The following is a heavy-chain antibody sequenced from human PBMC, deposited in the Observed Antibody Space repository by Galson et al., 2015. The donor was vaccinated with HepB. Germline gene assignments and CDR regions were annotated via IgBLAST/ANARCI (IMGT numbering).Heavy chain of an antibody. J-gene: IGHJ4*02. CDR3: ARGGVNWTFDY. D-gene: IGHD1-1*01. CDR2: IYNSGST. V-gene: IGHV4-59*01. CDR1: GGSISSYY. Sequence: ETLSLTCTVSGGSISSYYWSWIRQPPGKGLEWMGYIYNSGSTNYNPSLKSRVTISVDTSKNQFSLKLSSVTAADTVVYYCARGGVNWTFDYWGQGTLVTVSS.